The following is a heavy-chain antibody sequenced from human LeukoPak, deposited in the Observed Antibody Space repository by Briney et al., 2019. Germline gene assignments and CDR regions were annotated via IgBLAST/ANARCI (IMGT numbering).Heavy chain of an antibody. J-gene: IGHJ5*02. Sequence: GGSLRLSCAASGFTFSSYAMSWVRQAPGKGLEWVSAISGSGGSTYYADSVKGRFTISRDNSKNTLYRLMNSLRAEDTAVYYCAIPSGLYDRWGQGTLVTVSS. D-gene: IGHD2-8*01. CDR1: GFTFSSYA. CDR2: ISGSGGST. V-gene: IGHV3-23*01. CDR3: AIPSGLYDR.